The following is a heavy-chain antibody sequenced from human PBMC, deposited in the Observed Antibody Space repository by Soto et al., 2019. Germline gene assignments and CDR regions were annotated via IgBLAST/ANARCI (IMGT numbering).Heavy chain of an antibody. CDR3: ARALSRGHPGDY. CDR1: GGSFSGYY. V-gene: IGHV4-34*01. CDR2: INHSGST. J-gene: IGHJ4*02. Sequence: QVQLQQWGAGLLKPSETLSLTCAVYGGSFSGYYWSWIRQPPGKGLEWIGEINHSGSTNYNPSLRGRATIAVNTSKTQSPLKLTSVPAADTAVYYWARALSRGHPGDYGGRGTLVTVS. D-gene: IGHD3-10*01.